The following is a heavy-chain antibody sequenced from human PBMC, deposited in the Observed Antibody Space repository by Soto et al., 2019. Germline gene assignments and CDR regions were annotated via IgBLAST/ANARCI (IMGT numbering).Heavy chain of an antibody. CDR2: IKDDGSEK. CDR3: ANTILGVVDV. Sequence: PGGSLRLSCAASGFTFSSFWMRWVRKAPGKGLGCVANIKDDGSEKLYVASVKGRFTISRDNAKNSLYLKMNSLRAEDTAVYYCANTILGVVDVWGQGTTVTVSS. CDR1: GFTFSSFW. V-gene: IGHV3-7*03. D-gene: IGHD3-9*01. J-gene: IGHJ6*02.